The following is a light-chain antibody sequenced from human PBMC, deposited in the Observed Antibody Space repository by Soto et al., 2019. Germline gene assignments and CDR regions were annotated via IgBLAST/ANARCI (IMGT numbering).Light chain of an antibody. CDR2: NAS. CDR3: QQRSNWPIT. CDR1: QSVRRN. J-gene: IGKJ5*01. Sequence: EIVLTQSPASLSLSPGDRATLTCRTSQSVRRNLAWYQQRPGQAPRLLIYNASHRENGIPDRFSGSGSGTDFILTISSLEPDDFAVYYCQQRSNWPITFGQGTRLEIK. V-gene: IGKV3-11*01.